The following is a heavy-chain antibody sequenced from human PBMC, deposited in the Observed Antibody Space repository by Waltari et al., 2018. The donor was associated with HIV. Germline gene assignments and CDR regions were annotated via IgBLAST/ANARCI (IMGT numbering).Heavy chain of an antibody. CDR3: ARGLDDSSGYYLDY. Sequence: EVQLVESGGGLVQPGGSLRLSCAASGFTVSSNYMSWVSQAPGKGLEWVSVIYSGGSTYYADSVKGRFTISRDNSKNTLYLQMNSLRAEDTAVYYCARGLDDSSGYYLDYWGQGTLVTVSS. CDR1: GFTVSSNY. CDR2: IYSGGST. J-gene: IGHJ4*02. D-gene: IGHD3-22*01. V-gene: IGHV3-66*01.